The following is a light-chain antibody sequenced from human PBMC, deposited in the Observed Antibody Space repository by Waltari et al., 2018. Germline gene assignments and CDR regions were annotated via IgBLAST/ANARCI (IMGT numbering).Light chain of an antibody. CDR3: KSADSSGSVV. V-gene: IGLV3-25*02. CDR1: ALSNQS. J-gene: IGLJ2*01. CDR2: KDT. Sequence: SFELTQPPSLSVSPGQTASLTCPAGALSNQSSPWHQQRPGLAPVLAIYKDTERPSGIHERFSGSSSGTTVTLTISGVQAEEEADYSCKSADSSGSVVFGGGTKLTVL.